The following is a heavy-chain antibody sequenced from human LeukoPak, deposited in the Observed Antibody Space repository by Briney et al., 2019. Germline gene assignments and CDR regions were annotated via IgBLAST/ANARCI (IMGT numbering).Heavy chain of an antibody. J-gene: IGHJ6*03. V-gene: IGHV3-74*01. Sequence: GGSLRLSCAASGFTFSSYWMHWVRQAPGKGLVRVSRINSDGSSTSYADSVKGRFTISRDNAKNTLYLQMNSLRAEDTAVYYCARVYSSSWYDLYYYYYMDVWGKGTTVTVSS. D-gene: IGHD6-13*01. CDR1: GFTFSSYW. CDR2: INSDGSST. CDR3: ARVYSSSWYDLYYYYYMDV.